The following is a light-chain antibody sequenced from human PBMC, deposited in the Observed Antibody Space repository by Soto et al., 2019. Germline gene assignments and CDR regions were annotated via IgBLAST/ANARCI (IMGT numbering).Light chain of an antibody. CDR1: SSDIGSYNL. J-gene: IGLJ3*02. Sequence: QSALTQPASVSASPGQSITISCTGTSSDIGSYNLVSWYQHHPGKAPKLMIYVNTKRPSGVSDRFSGSKSDNTASLTISGLQAEDEADYYCCSYAGSDNWAFGGGTKLTVL. CDR2: VNT. V-gene: IGLV2-23*01. CDR3: CSYAGSDNWA.